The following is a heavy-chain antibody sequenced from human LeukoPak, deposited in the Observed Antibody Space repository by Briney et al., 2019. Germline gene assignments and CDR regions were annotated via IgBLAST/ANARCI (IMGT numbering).Heavy chain of an antibody. CDR2: INPNSDGT. J-gene: IGHJ4*02. D-gene: IGHD2-8*01. V-gene: IGHV1-2*04. Sequence: ASVNVSCKASGYTFTGYYMHWVRQAPGQGLEWMGWINPNSDGTNYAQKFQRWVTMTRDTSISTAYMELSNLRSDDTAVYYCARDNTQWIDYWGQGTLVTVSS. CDR1: GYTFTGYY. CDR3: ARDNTQWIDY.